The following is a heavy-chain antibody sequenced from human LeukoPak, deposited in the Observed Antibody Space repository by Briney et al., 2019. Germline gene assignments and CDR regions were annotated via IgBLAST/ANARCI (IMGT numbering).Heavy chain of an antibody. D-gene: IGHD3-10*01. CDR1: GGSISSYY. V-gene: IGHV4-59*08. CDR2: IYYSGST. CDR3: GGGGPRHNRLWLGELSNNNWFAP. J-gene: IGHJ5*02. Sequence: PSETLSLTCTVSGGSISSYYWSWIRQPPGKGLEWIGYIYYSGSTNYNPSLKSRVTISVDTSKNQFSLKLSSVTAADTAVYYCGGGGPRHNRLWLGELSNNNWFAPWGQGTLVTVSS.